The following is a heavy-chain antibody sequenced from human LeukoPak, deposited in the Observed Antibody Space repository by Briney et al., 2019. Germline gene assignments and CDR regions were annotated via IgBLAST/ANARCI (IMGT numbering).Heavy chain of an antibody. CDR3: ATDRPGGGWSFDY. D-gene: IGHD6-19*01. J-gene: IGHJ4*02. CDR2: ISGSGGST. CDR1: GFTFSSYA. Sequence: GGSPRLSCAASGFTFSSYAMSWVRQAPGKGLEWVSAISGSGGSTYYADSVKGRFTISRDNSKNALYLQMNSLRAEDTAVYYCATDRPGGGWSFDYWGQGTPVTVSS. V-gene: IGHV3-23*01.